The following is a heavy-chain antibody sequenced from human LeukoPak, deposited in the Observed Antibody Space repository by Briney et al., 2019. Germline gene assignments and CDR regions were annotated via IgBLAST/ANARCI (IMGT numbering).Heavy chain of an antibody. CDR3: ARDRTSSSPTPLYYYYGMDV. D-gene: IGHD6-6*01. J-gene: IGHJ6*02. CDR2: IWYDGSNK. V-gene: IGHV3-33*01. Sequence: GGSLRLSCAASGFTFSSYGMHWVRQAPGKGLEWVAVIWYDGSNKYYADSVKGRFTTSRDNSKNTLYLQMNSLRAEDTAVYYCARDRTSSSPTPLYYYYGMDVWGQGTTVTVSS. CDR1: GFTFSSYG.